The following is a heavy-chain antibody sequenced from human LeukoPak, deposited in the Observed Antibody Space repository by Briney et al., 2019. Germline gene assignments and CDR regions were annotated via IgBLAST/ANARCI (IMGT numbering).Heavy chain of an antibody. J-gene: IGHJ6*02. CDR3: ARLSGGPPETYYYYGMDV. CDR1: GFTFSFYS. Sequence: GGSLRLSCAASGFTFSFYSMNWVRQAPGQGLEWVSYVSSDGSTIFYADSVKGRFTISRDNARNSLSLQMNSLRAEDTAVYYCARLSGGPPETYYYYGMDVWGQGTTVTVSS. CDR2: VSSDGSTI. D-gene: IGHD3-10*01. V-gene: IGHV3-48*04.